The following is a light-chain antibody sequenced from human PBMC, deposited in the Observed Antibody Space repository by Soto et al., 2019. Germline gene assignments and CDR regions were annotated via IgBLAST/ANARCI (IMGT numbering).Light chain of an antibody. Sequence: EIVMTQSPATLSVSPGERATLSCRASQSVSSKLAWYQQKPGQGPRLLIYGASTRATGITARFSGSGSGTKLTLPISSLESEDFAIYFCQHYSTWLWTFGKGTKVEIK. CDR2: GAS. CDR1: QSVSSK. V-gene: IGKV3-15*01. J-gene: IGKJ1*01. CDR3: QHYSTWLWT.